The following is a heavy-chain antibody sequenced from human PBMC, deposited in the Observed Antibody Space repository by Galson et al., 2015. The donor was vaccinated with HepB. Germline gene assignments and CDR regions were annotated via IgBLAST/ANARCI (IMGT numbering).Heavy chain of an antibody. CDR2: ISYTGRYT. V-gene: IGHV3-30*04. J-gene: IGHJ2*01. Sequence: SLRLSCAASGFSFNYFPMHWVRQAPGKGLEWVAVISYTGRYTNYADFGKGRFTISRDNSKNALYLQMNSLRVDDTALYYCVRPRGEGVGDYQNWYFDLWGRGTLVTVSS. CDR1: GFSFNYFP. D-gene: IGHD4-17*01. CDR3: VRPRGEGVGDYQNWYFDL.